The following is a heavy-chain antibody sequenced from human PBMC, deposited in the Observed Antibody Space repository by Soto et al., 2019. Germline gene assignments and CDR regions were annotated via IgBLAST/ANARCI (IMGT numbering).Heavy chain of an antibody. CDR1: GFTFSSYA. D-gene: IGHD4-17*01. Sequence: GGSLRLSCAASGFTFSSYAMSWVRQAPGKGLEWVSAISGSGGSTYYADSVKGRFTISRDNSKNTLYLQMNSLRAEDTAVYYCAKPYGDYGEERLYYYYYMDVWGKGTTVTVSS. J-gene: IGHJ6*03. CDR2: ISGSGGST. V-gene: IGHV3-23*01. CDR3: AKPYGDYGEERLYYYYYMDV.